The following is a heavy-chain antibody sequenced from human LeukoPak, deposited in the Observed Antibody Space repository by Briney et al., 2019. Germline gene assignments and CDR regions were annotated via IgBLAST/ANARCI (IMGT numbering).Heavy chain of an antibody. CDR3: ARARRQYLLLYRGSWFDP. CDR2: ISAYNGNT. J-gene: IGHJ5*02. V-gene: IGHV1-18*01. D-gene: IGHD2-2*02. Sequence: ASVKVSCKASGYTFTSYGISWVRQGPGQGLEWMGWISAYNGNTNYAQKLQGRVTMTTDTSTSTAYMELRSLRSDDTAVYYCARARRQYLLLYRGSWFDPWGQGTLVTVSS. CDR1: GYTFTSYG.